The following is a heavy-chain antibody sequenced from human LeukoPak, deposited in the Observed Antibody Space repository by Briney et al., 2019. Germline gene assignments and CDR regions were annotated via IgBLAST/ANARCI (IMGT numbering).Heavy chain of an antibody. CDR1: GFTFSSYW. V-gene: IGHV3-7*03. Sequence: GGSLRLSCAASGFTFSSYWMSWVRQAPGKGLEWVANIKQDGSEKYYVDSVKGRFTISRDNAKNSLYLQMNSLRAEGTAVYYCARDLGDCSSTSCYSSTFDYWGQGTLVTVSS. D-gene: IGHD2-2*02. CDR3: ARDLGDCSSTSCYSSTFDY. CDR2: IKQDGSEK. J-gene: IGHJ4*02.